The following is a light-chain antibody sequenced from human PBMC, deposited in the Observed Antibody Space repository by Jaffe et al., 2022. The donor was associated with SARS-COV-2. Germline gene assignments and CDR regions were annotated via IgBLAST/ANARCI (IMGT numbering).Light chain of an antibody. CDR2: AAS. CDR1: QSISSS. J-gene: IGKJ2*01. Sequence: DIQMTQSPSSLSASVGDRVTITCRASQSISSSLNWYQQKPGKAPKLLIYAASSLQYGVPSRFTGSGSGTDFTLTISSLQPEDFATYYCQQSFSTPYTFGQGTNLEIK. V-gene: IGKV1-39*01. CDR3: QQSFSTPYT.